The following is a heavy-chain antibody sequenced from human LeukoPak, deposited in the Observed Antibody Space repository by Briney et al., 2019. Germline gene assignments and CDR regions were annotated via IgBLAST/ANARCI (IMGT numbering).Heavy chain of an antibody. CDR3: ARVTSSGWHFDY. CDR1: GGSIRSYY. Sequence: PSETLSLTCSVSGGSIRSYYWSWIRQPAGKGLEWIGRIYTSGSTNYNPSLKSRVTMSVDTSKNQFSLKLRSVTAADTAVYYCARVTSSGWHFDYWGQGTLVTVSS. CDR2: IYTSGST. J-gene: IGHJ4*02. D-gene: IGHD6-19*01. V-gene: IGHV4-4*07.